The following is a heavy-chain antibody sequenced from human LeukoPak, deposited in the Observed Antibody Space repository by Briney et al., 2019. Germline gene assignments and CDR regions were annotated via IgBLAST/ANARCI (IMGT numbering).Heavy chain of an antibody. CDR2: ISGSGGST. J-gene: IGHJ6*03. D-gene: IGHD2-2*01. CDR3: AGYCSSTSCQPYYYYYYMDV. Sequence: GGSLRLSCAASGFTFSSYGMSWVRQAPGKGLEWVSAISGSGGSTYYADSVKGRFTISRDNSKNTLYLQMNSLRAEDTAVYYCAGYCSSTSCQPYYYYYYMDVWGKGTTVTISS. CDR1: GFTFSSYG. V-gene: IGHV3-23*01.